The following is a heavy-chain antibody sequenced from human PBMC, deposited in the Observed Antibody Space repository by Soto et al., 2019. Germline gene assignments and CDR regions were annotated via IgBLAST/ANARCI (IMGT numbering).Heavy chain of an antibody. Sequence: GGSLRLSCAASGFTFSSYSMNWVRQAPGKGLEWVSSISSSSSYIYYADSVKGRFTISRDSAKNSLYLQMNSLRAEDTAVYYCARDVVKYYYDSSGYFGAFDIWGQGTMVTVSS. V-gene: IGHV3-21*01. CDR2: ISSSSSYI. J-gene: IGHJ3*02. CDR1: GFTFSSYS. CDR3: ARDVVKYYYDSSGYFGAFDI. D-gene: IGHD3-22*01.